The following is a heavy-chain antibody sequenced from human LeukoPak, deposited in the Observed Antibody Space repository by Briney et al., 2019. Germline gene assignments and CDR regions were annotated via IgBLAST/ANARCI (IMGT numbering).Heavy chain of an antibody. CDR1: EFTLSNYP. V-gene: IGHV3-23*01. CDR2: IGEEKSGSWT. J-gene: IGHJ4*02. Sequence: GGSLRLSCAASEFTLSNYPMGWVRQAPVKGLEWLSAIGEEKSGSWTKSADSVKGRFTISRDNSENTLYLQMDSLTVEDTAVYYCAKAGVISGWDYWGQGVLVTVSS. CDR3: AKAGVISGWDY. D-gene: IGHD3-3*02.